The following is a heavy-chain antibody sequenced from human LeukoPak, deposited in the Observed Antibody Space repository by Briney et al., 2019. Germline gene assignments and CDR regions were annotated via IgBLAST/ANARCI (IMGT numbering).Heavy chain of an antibody. CDR1: GYTLTELS. J-gene: IGHJ5*02. Sequence: ASVKVSCEVSGYTLTELSMHWVRQAPGKGLEWMGGFDPEDGETIYAQKFQGRVTMTEDTSTDTAYMELSSLRSEDTAVYYCATGHMVRGVHNWFDPWGQGTLVTVSS. D-gene: IGHD3-10*01. V-gene: IGHV1-24*01. CDR3: ATGHMVRGVHNWFDP. CDR2: FDPEDGET.